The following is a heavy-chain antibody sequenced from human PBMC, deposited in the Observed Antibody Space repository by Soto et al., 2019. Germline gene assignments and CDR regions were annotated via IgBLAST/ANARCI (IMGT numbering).Heavy chain of an antibody. D-gene: IGHD3-16*02. CDR3: AKQSPVGGVIV. Sequence: GGSLRLSCAASGFTFSSYGMHWVRQAPGKGLEWVAVISYDGSNKYYADSVKGRFTISRDNSKNTLYLQMNSLRAEDTAVYYCAKQSPVGGVIVWGQGTLVTVSS. J-gene: IGHJ4*02. V-gene: IGHV3-30*18. CDR1: GFTFSSYG. CDR2: ISYDGSNK.